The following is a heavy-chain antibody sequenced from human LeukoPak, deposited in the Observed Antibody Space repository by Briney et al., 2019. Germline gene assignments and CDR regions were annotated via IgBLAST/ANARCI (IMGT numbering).Heavy chain of an antibody. CDR3: ARHGRKATTVTTYAFDI. CDR2: IYYSGST. J-gene: IGHJ3*02. V-gene: IGHV4-39*01. Sequence: SETLSLTCTVSGGSISSSSYYWGWSRQPPGKGLEWIGSIYYSGSTYYNPSLKSRVTISVDTSKNQFSLKLSSVTAADTAVYYCARHGRKATTVTTYAFDIWGQGTMVTVSS. D-gene: IGHD4-17*01. CDR1: GGSISSSSYY.